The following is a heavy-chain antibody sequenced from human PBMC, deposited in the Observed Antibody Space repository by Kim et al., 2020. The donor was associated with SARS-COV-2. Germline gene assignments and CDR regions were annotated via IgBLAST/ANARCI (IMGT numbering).Heavy chain of an antibody. V-gene: IGHV3-64*01. D-gene: IGHD6-13*01. CDR3: ARGAGGRQLGHFDH. J-gene: IGHJ4*02. Sequence: GGSLRLSCAASGFIFSSHSLHWVRQAPGKGLEYVSTISSNGGTTYYAKSVRNRFTISRDNSKNTLYLQMDRLRTDDMVVYYFARGAGGRQLGHFDHWGLGTLVTVSS. CDR1: GFIFSSHS. CDR2: ISSNGGTT.